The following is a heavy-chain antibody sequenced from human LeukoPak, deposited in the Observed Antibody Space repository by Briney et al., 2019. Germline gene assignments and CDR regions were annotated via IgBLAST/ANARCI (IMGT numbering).Heavy chain of an antibody. Sequence: ASVKVSCKASGYTFTGYYMHWVRQAPGQGLEWMGWMNPNSGNTGYAQKFQGRVTMTRNTSISTAYMELSSLRSEDTAVYYCARGTYSYGYDYWGQGTLVTVSS. V-gene: IGHV1-8*02. CDR2: MNPNSGNT. CDR3: ARGTYSYGYDY. D-gene: IGHD5-18*01. CDR1: GYTFTGYY. J-gene: IGHJ4*02.